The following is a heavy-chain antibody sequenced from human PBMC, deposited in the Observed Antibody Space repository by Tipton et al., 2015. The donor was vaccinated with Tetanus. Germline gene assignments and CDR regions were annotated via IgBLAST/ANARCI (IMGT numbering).Heavy chain of an antibody. D-gene: IGHD1-1*01. V-gene: IGHV3-48*02. CDR2: ISSSSNTI. CDR1: DFTFSSYN. Sequence: SLRLSCAASDFTFSSYNMNWVRQAPGKGLEWDSYISSSSNTIYYGDSVKGRFTISRDNAKNSLYLQMNSLRDEDTAVYFCARDGGTVSIKGFDFWGQGSLVTVSA. J-gene: IGHJ4*02. CDR3: ARDGGTVSIKGFDF.